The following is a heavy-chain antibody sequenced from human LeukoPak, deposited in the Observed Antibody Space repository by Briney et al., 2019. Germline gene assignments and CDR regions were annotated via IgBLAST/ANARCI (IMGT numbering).Heavy chain of an antibody. CDR1: GGSINSYY. CDR2: ISYSGST. Sequence: SETLSLTCTVSGGSINSYYWSWIRQPPGKGLEWIGYISYSGSTNYNPSLKGRVTISLDTSKTQFFLKLSSVTAADTALYYCARGNANWGQGTLVTVSS. V-gene: IGHV4-59*01. J-gene: IGHJ4*02. CDR3: ARGNAN.